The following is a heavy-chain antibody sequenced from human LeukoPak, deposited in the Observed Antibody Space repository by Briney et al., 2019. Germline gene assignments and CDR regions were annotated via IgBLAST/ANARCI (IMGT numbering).Heavy chain of an antibody. J-gene: IGHJ4*02. CDR1: GFTFDDYA. V-gene: IGHV3-9*01. CDR3: AKAYCSSTSCRFDY. D-gene: IGHD2-2*01. CDR2: ISWNSGSI. Sequence: GGSLRLSCAASGFTFDDYAMHWVRQAPGKGLEWVSGISWNSGSIGYADSAEGRFTISRDNAKNSLYLQMNSLRAEDTALYYCAKAYCSSTSCRFDYWGQGTLVTVSS.